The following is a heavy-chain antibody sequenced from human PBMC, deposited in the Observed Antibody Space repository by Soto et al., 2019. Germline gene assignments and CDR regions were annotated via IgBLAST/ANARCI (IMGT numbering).Heavy chain of an antibody. Sequence: VKVSCKASGGTFSSYAISWVRQAPGQGLEWMGGIIPIFGTANYAQKFQGRVTITADESTSTAYMELSSLRSEDTAVYYCATYSSGWQYFDYWGQGTLVTVSS. CDR1: GGTFSSYA. D-gene: IGHD6-19*01. V-gene: IGHV1-69*13. CDR3: ATYSSGWQYFDY. CDR2: IIPIFGTA. J-gene: IGHJ4*02.